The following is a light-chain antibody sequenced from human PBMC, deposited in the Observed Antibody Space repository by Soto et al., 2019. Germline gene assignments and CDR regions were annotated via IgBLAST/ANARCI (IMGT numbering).Light chain of an antibody. CDR1: SSDVGGYNY. CDR3: SSYAGTHIV. CDR2: DVS. J-gene: IGLJ1*01. Sequence: QPALTQRPAGTGSPGQSVAISCTKTSSDVGGYNYVSWYQQHPGKAPKLMIYDVSKRPSGVPDRFSGSKSGNTASLTVSGLQAEDEADYYCSSYAGTHIVFGTGTKVTVL. V-gene: IGLV2-8*01.